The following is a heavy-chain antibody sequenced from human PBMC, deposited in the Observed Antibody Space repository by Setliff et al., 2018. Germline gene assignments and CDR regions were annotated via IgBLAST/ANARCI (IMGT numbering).Heavy chain of an antibody. Sequence: PSETLSLTCTVSGGSISTTDYYWGWIRQPPGKGLEWIGCVYYSGNTYYSPSLKSRVTMFVDTSKNQFSLMLYSVTAADTAIYYCARYYGSGPLNWFDPWGQGTLVTVSS. CDR1: GGSISTTDYY. D-gene: IGHD3-10*01. J-gene: IGHJ5*02. CDR2: VYYSGNT. CDR3: ARYYGSGPLNWFDP. V-gene: IGHV4-39*07.